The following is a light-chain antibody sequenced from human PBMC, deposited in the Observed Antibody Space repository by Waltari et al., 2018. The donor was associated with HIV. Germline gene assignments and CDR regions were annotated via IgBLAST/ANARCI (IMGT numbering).Light chain of an antibody. CDR2: GNI. CDR1: TSNIGAGYD. V-gene: IGLV1-40*01. J-gene: IGLJ3*02. CDR3: QSFDSSLSVL. Sequence: QSALTQPPSVSGAPGQTVTISCAGNTSNIGAGYDVHWYQHLPGTAPRLLIYGNIERPSGVPDRFSGSKSGSSASLAITGLQADDEADYYCQSFDSSLSVLFGGGTKLTVL.